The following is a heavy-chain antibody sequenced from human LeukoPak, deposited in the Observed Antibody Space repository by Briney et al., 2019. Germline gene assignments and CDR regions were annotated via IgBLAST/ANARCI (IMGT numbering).Heavy chain of an antibody. J-gene: IGHJ5*01. CDR1: GFDLSDYW. D-gene: IGHD5-18*01. V-gene: IGHV3-74*01. Sequence: PGGSLRLSCTASGFDLSDYWMHWVPQVPGKGLLWVSRINPDGSSTSYGDSVEGRFIISRDNAKKTLYLQMNSLRAEDTAVYYCARPHVDTVSNWFDSWGQGTQVTVSS. CDR2: INPDGSST. CDR3: ARPHVDTVSNWFDS.